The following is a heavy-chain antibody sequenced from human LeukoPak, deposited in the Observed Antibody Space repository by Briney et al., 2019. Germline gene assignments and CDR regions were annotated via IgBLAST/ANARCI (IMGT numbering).Heavy chain of an antibody. CDR1: GFTFSSYT. Sequence: GGSLRLSCAASGFTFSSYTMNWVRQAPGKGLEWVSSISISSGYITYADSLKGRFTVSRDNAKNSLFLQMSGLRAEDTAVYYCARDRRDGYNWDAFDVWGQGTMVTVSS. J-gene: IGHJ3*01. CDR3: ARDRRDGYNWDAFDV. CDR2: ISISSGYI. D-gene: IGHD5-24*01. V-gene: IGHV3-21*01.